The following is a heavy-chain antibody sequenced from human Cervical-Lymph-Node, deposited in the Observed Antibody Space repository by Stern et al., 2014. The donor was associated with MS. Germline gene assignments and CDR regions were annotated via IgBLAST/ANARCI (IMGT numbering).Heavy chain of an antibody. CDR3: ARDPGGYDLSLPY. Sequence: VQLVESGSELKKPGASVKVSCRASGYTFSTYAMNWVRQAPGQGLESMGWINTNTGDPTYAQGFTGRFVFSLDTSVSTAYLQISSLKAEDTAVYYCARDPGGYDLSLPYWGQGTRGTVSS. D-gene: IGHD5-12*01. J-gene: IGHJ4*02. V-gene: IGHV7-4-1*02. CDR1: GYTFSTYA. CDR2: INTNTGDP.